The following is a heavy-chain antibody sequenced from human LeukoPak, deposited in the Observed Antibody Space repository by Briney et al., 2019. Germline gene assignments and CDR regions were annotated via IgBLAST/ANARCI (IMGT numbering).Heavy chain of an antibody. J-gene: IGHJ4*02. CDR1: GFTFSSYW. V-gene: IGHV3-7*01. Sequence: GGSLRLSCAASGFTFSSYWMSWVRQAPGKGLEWVANIKQDGSERYYVDSVKGRFTISRDNAKNSLYLQMNSLRAEDTAVYYCARDGYYDYVWGSYRRGDYFDYWGPGTLVTVSS. CDR2: IKQDGSER. CDR3: ARDGYYDYVWGSYRRGDYFDY. D-gene: IGHD3-16*02.